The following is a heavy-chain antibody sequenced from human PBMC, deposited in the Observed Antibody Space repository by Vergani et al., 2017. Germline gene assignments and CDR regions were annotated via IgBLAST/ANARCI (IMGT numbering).Heavy chain of an antibody. V-gene: IGHV3-33*01. CDR3: ARARCIETCYMSNWLDS. CDR1: SFKLGDYG. J-gene: IGHJ5*01. CDR2: TWYEGNNN. Sequence: QVQLVESGGGVVQPGRSLRLSCTPSSFKLGDYGMHWVRQAPGRGLEWVSRTWYEGNNNYYADSVKGRFTISKDISKNTLYLQMNSLRVEDTGVYYCARARCIETCYMSNWLDSWGQGTLVTVSS. D-gene: IGHD3-9*01.